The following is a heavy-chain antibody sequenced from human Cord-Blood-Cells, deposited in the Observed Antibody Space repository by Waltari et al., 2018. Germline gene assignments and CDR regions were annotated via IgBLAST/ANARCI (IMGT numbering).Heavy chain of an antibody. CDR2: IYYSGST. D-gene: IGHD6-13*01. CDR1: GAPISRYY. Sequence: QVQLQASCPGLVKPSATLSLTCTASGAPISRYYWTWLRQPPGKGLEWIGYIYYSGSTNYNPSLKSRVTISVDTSNNQFSLKLSSVTAADTAVYYCARGYSSSWYWFDPWGQGTLVTVSS. CDR3: ARGYSSSWYWFDP. J-gene: IGHJ5*02. V-gene: IGHV4-59*01.